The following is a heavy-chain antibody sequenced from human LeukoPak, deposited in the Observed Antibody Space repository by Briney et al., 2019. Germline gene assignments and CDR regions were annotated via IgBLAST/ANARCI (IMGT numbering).Heavy chain of an antibody. V-gene: IGHV4-38-2*02. D-gene: IGHD3-9*01. CDR3: ARATARTDIFNYYYMDV. CDR1: GYSISSGYY. J-gene: IGHJ6*03. CDR2: IYHSGST. Sequence: SETLSLTCTVSGYSISSGYYWGWIRQPPGKGLEWIGSIYHSGSTYYNPSLKSRVTISVDTSKSQFSLKLSSVTAADTAVYYCARATARTDIFNYYYMDVWGKGTTVTISS.